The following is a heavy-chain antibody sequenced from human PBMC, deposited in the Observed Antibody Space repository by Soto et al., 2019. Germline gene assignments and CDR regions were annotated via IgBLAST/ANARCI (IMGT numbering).Heavy chain of an antibody. J-gene: IGHJ5*02. CDR2: ISSSGTYI. CDR1: GFTFSSYS. CDR3: ASSSWMDWFDP. D-gene: IGHD6-13*01. V-gene: IGHV3-21*01. Sequence: EVQLVESGRGLVRPGGSLRLSCVASGFTFSSYSMNWVRQAPGKGLEWVSSISSSGTYIYYAESLKGRFTISRDNAKNSVYLQMISLRAEDTAVYYCASSSWMDWFDPWGQGTLVTVSS.